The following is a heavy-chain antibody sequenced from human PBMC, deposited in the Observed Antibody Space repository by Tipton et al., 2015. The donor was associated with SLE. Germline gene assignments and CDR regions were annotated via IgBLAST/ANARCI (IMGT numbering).Heavy chain of an antibody. J-gene: IGHJ1*01. CDR1: GESFSGYY. V-gene: IGHV4-34*01. CDR2: VDPSGST. CDR3: ARGPDTIQGTFQH. Sequence: TLSLTCAVYGESFSGYYWTWIRQPPGKGLEWIGEVDPSGSTNYNPSLRSRVTISIDTSKNQFSLRLKSVTAADTAVYYCARGPDTIQGTFQHWGQGTLVTVSS. D-gene: IGHD3-3*01.